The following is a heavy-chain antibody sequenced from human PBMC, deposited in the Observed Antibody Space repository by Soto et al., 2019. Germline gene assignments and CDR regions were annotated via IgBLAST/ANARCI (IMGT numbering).Heavy chain of an antibody. CDR1: GGSISSGGYS. V-gene: IGHV4-30-2*01. CDR2: IYDSGNT. J-gene: IGHJ4*02. Sequence: QLQLQESGSGLVKPSQTLSLTCAVSGGSISSGGYSWNWIRQPPGKGLEWIGYIYDSGNTNFNPSLRSRVSISPHRSKNHFSMNLTSVTAADTAVYYCARGYASGLPGYWGQGILVTVSS. CDR3: ARGYASGLPGY. D-gene: IGHD6-19*01.